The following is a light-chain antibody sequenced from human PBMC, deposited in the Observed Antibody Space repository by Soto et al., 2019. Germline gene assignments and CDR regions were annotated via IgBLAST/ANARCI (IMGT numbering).Light chain of an antibody. CDR2: EVS. V-gene: IGLV2-14*01. J-gene: IGLJ1*01. CDR3: SSYTRSSIDYV. CDR1: SSDVGGYNY. Sequence: QSALTQPASVSGSPGQSITISCTGTSSDVGGYNYVSWYQQHPGKAPKLMIYEVSNRPSGVSNRFSGSKSGNTASLTISGLQAEDEADYYCSSYTRSSIDYVFGTGTKVIVL.